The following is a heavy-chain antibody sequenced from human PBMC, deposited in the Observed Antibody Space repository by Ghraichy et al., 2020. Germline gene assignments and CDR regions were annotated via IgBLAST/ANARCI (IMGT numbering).Heavy chain of an antibody. CDR3: SSGSGWIADS. V-gene: IGHV3-7*01. J-gene: IGHJ5*01. CDR2: IYQDGGQR. D-gene: IGHD6-19*01. Sequence: GGSLRLSCTSSRFSFNDDRVNWVLRAPGKGLEWLANIYQDGGQRNYVDSVKGRFTISRDNAKNSVYLQMNSLRADDTAVYYCSSGSGWIADSWGQGTLVTVSS. CDR1: RFSFNDDR.